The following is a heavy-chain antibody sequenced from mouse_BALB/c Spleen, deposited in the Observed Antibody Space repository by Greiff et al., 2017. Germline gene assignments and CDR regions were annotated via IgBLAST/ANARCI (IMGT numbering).Heavy chain of an antibody. CDR2: INPSNGGT. CDR3: TRAPYDYPFDY. Sequence: VQLQQSGAELVKPGASVKLSCKASGYTFTSYYMYWVKQRPGQGLEWIGGINPSNGGTNFNEKFKSKATLTVDKSSSTAYMQLSSLTSEDSAVYYCTRAPYDYPFDYWGQGTTLTVSS. D-gene: IGHD2-4*01. J-gene: IGHJ2*01. V-gene: IGHV1S81*02. CDR1: GYTFTSYY.